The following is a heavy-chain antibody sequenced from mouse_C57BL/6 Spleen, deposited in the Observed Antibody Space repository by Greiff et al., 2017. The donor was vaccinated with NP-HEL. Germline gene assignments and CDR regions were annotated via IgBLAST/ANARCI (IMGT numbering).Heavy chain of an antibody. CDR3: AGGYDDAMDY. V-gene: IGHV1-26*01. J-gene: IGHJ4*01. Sequence: EVQLQQSGPELVKPGASVKISCKASGYTFTDYYMNWVKQSHGKSLEWIGDINPNNGGTSYNQKFKGKATLTVDTSSSTADMELRSLTSEDSAVYDCAGGYDDAMDYWGQGTSVTVSS. CDR2: INPNNGGT. D-gene: IGHD2-2*01. CDR1: GYTFTDYY.